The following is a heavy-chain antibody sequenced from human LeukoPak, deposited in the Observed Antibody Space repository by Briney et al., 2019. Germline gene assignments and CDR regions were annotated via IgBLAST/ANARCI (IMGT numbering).Heavy chain of an antibody. CDR1: GGSISNYY. V-gene: IGHV4-4*07. Sequence: SETLSLTCTVSGGSISNYYWSWIRQPAGKGLEWLGRIYTSGSTNYNPSLKSRVTISVDTSKNQFSLKLSSVTAADTAVYYCAREQQWLAIDYWGQGTLVTVSS. D-gene: IGHD6-19*01. J-gene: IGHJ4*02. CDR2: IYTSGST. CDR3: AREQQWLAIDY.